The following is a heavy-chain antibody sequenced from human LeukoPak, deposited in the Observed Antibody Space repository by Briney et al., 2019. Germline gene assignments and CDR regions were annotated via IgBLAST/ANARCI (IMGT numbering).Heavy chain of an antibody. V-gene: IGHV5-51*01. CDR3: ARRPGRAFDI. CDR1: GYSFSLYW. CDR2: IFPSDSDT. Sequence: GESLKISCKGSGYSFSLYWIGWVRQMPGKGLEWMGIIFPSDSDTIYSPPFQGQVTISADKSINTAYVQWSSLKASDTAIYYCARRPGRAFDIWGQGTTVTVSS. D-gene: IGHD1-14*01. J-gene: IGHJ3*02.